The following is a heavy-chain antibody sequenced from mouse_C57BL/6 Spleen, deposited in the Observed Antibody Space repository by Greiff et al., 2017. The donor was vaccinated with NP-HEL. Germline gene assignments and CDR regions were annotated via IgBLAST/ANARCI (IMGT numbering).Heavy chain of an antibody. V-gene: IGHV1-22*01. CDR2: INPNNGGT. D-gene: IGHD1-1*01. CDR3: ARSRYYYDGPGGGVYYYAMDY. J-gene: IGHJ4*01. CDR1: GYTFTDYN. Sequence: VQLQQSGPELVKPGASVKMSCKASGYTFTDYNMHWVKQSHGKSLEWIGYINPNNGGTSYNQKFKGKATLTVNKSSSTAYMELRSPTSEDSAVYYWARSRYYYDGPGGGVYYYAMDYWGQGTSVTVSS.